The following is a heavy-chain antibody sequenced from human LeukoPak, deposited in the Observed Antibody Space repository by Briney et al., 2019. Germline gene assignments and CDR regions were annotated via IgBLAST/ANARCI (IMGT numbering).Heavy chain of an antibody. V-gene: IGHV4-38-2*01. D-gene: IGHD3-3*01. CDR3: ARLFSGDLDY. Sequence: SETLSLTCVVSGYSISSGYYWGWIRQPPGKGLEWIGSIYHSGSTYYNPSLKSRVTISVDTSKNQFSLKLSSVTAADTAVYYCARLFSGDLDYWGQGTLVTVSS. CDR2: IYHSGST. J-gene: IGHJ4*02. CDR1: GYSISSGYY.